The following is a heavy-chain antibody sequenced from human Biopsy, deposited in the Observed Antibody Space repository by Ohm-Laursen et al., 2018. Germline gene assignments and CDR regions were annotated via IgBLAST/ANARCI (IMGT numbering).Heavy chain of an antibody. CDR3: AADINVWNVNY. D-gene: IGHD1-1*01. V-gene: IGHV1-24*01. Sequence: SVTASCKVSGYTLTELSMHWVRQAPGKGLEWMGGFAPENGKTVYAQNFQARVSVTEDTSTDTAYMELRSLRSEDTAVYYCAADINVWNVNYWGQGTQVTVSS. CDR2: FAPENGKT. J-gene: IGHJ4*02. CDR1: GYTLTELS.